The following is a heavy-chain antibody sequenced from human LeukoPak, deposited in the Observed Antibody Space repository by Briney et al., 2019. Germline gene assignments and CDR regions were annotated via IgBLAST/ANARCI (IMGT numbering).Heavy chain of an antibody. Sequence: ASVKVSCKASGYTFTAYYMHWVRQAPGQGLEWMGWINPNSGATNYAQKFQGRVTMTSDTSISTAYMEVGRLRPDDTAVYCCASPGRYCDTTNCYSQHVPYFWGQGTLVIVSS. D-gene: IGHD2-2*01. CDR2: INPNSGAT. CDR3: ASPGRYCDTTNCYSQHVPYF. V-gene: IGHV1-2*02. CDR1: GYTFTAYY. J-gene: IGHJ4*02.